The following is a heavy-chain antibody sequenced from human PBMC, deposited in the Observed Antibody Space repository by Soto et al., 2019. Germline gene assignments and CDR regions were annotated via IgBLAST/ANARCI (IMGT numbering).Heavy chain of an antibody. CDR1: GFTFSTYA. J-gene: IGHJ4*02. CDR2: VSGSSGST. D-gene: IGHD3-10*01. CDR3: ACLAWFGDPVPPFDC. Sequence: EVQLLESGGGLVQPGGYLRLSCAASGFTFSTYAMSWVRQPPGKGLEWVSGVSGSSGSTHHADSVKGRFTVSRDNSKNTLYLQMNSLRAEDTAVYYCACLAWFGDPVPPFDCWGQGTVVTVSS. V-gene: IGHV3-23*01.